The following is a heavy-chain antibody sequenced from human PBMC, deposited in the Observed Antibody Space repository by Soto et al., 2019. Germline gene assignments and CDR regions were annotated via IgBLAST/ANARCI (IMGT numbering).Heavy chain of an antibody. CDR3: AHPTFYGSGSFYFDY. D-gene: IGHD3-10*01. CDR1: GFSLSTRGVG. CDR2: VYWDDDK. Sequence: QITLKESGPTLVKPTQTLTLTCTFSGFSLSTRGVGVGWIRQPTGKSLQWLALVYWDDDKRYSPSLKRRLTITTDTSKNQVLLTMTNMDPVDTATYYCAHPTFYGSGSFYFDYWGQGTLVTVSS. V-gene: IGHV2-5*02. J-gene: IGHJ4*02.